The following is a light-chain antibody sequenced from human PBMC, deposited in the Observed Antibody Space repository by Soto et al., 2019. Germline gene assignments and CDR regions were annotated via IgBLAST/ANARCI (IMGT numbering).Light chain of an antibody. CDR1: QSVSSN. V-gene: IGKV3-15*01. CDR2: GAS. J-gene: IGKJ1*01. CDR3: QQSNNWFRGS. Sequence: EIVMTPSPATLSVSPGERATLSCRASQSVSSNLAWYQQKPGQAPRLLIYGASTRSTGIPARFSGSGSGTEFTLTISSLQSEDFAVYYCQQSNNWFRGSFGQGTKVEIK.